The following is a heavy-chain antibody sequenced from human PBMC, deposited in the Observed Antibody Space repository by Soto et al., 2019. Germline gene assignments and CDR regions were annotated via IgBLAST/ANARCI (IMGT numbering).Heavy chain of an antibody. CDR2: IYYSGST. D-gene: IGHD3-16*01. Sequence: SDNLSLTCTVSGGSISSSSYYWGWIRQPPGKGLEWIGSIYYSGSTYYNPSLKSRVTISVDTSKNQFSLKLSSVTAADTAVYYGAIRGALTSFDYWGQGTLVSGS. V-gene: IGHV4-39*01. CDR3: AIRGALTSFDY. CDR1: GGSISSSSYY. J-gene: IGHJ4*02.